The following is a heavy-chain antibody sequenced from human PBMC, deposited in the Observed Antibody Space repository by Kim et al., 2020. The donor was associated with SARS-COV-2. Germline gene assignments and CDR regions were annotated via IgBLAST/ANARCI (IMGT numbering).Heavy chain of an antibody. D-gene: IGHD3-22*01. CDR1: GYSFTSYW. CDR2: IYPGDSDT. Sequence: GGSLRLSCKGSGYSFTSYWIGWVRQMPGKGLEWMGIIYPGDSDTRYSPSFQGQVTISADKSISTAYLQWSSLKASDTAMYYCARRPPLYYYDSSAHAFDIWGQGTMVTVSS. V-gene: IGHV5-51*01. J-gene: IGHJ3*02. CDR3: ARRPPLYYYDSSAHAFDI.